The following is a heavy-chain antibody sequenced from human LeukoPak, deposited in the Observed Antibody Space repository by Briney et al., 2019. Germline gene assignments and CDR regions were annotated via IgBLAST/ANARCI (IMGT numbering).Heavy chain of an antibody. CDR1: GFTFSRYW. Sequence: PGGSLRLSCAASGFTFSRYWMHWVRQAPGKGLMWVSRISPDGSTTLYADSVKGRFTISRDNAKNSLYLLMNLLRAEDTAVYYCARRPTVTTPLTAWGQGTLVTVSS. CDR3: ARRPTVTTPLTA. J-gene: IGHJ5*02. V-gene: IGHV3-74*03. CDR2: ISPDGSTT. D-gene: IGHD4-17*01.